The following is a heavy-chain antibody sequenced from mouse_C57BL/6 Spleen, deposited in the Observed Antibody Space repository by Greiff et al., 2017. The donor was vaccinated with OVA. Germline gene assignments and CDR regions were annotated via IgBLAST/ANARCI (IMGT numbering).Heavy chain of an antibody. Sequence: QVQLQQSGAELMKPGASVKLSCKATGYTFTGYWIAWVKQRPGHGLEWIGEILPGSGSTNYNEKFKGKATLTADTSSNTAYRQLSSLTTEDSAIYYCARGYYDYDGFAYWGQGTLVTVSA. CDR2: ILPGSGST. J-gene: IGHJ3*01. CDR3: ARGYYDYDGFAY. CDR1: GYTFTGYW. V-gene: IGHV1-9*01. D-gene: IGHD2-4*01.